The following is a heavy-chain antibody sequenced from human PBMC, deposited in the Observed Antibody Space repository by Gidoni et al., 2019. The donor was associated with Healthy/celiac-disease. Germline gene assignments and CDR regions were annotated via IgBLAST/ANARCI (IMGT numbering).Heavy chain of an antibody. CDR2: IYYSGST. CDR3: ARTYRSPIPIDY. V-gene: IGHV4-39*01. D-gene: IGHD1-26*01. CDR1: GGSISSSSYY. Sequence: QLQLQESGPGLVKPSETLSLTCTVSGGSISSSSYYWGWIRQPPGKGLEWIGSIYYSGSTYYNPSLKSRVTISVDTSKNQFSLKLSSVTAADTAVYYCARTYRSPIPIDYWGQGTLVTVSS. J-gene: IGHJ4*02.